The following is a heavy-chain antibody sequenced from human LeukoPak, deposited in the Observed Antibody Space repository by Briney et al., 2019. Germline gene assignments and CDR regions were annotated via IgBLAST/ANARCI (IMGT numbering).Heavy chain of an antibody. V-gene: IGHV4-59*08. CDR3: ARVLNYDFWSGYRGWFDP. D-gene: IGHD3-3*01. Sequence: SETLSLTCTVSGGSISSYYWSWIRQPPGKGLEWIGYIYYSGSSNYNPSLKSRVTISVDTSKNQFSLKLSFVTAADTAVYYCARVLNYDFWSGYRGWFDPWGQGTLVTVSS. J-gene: IGHJ5*02. CDR2: IYYSGSS. CDR1: GGSISSYY.